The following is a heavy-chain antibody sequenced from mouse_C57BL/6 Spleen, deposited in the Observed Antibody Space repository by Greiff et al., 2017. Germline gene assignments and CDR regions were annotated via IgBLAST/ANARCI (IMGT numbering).Heavy chain of an antibody. CDR2: ISSGSSTI. D-gene: IGHD1-1*01. J-gene: IGHJ2*01. CDR1: GFTFSDYG. CDR3: ARGDGSSHYFDY. V-gene: IGHV5-17*01. Sequence: EVQLVESGGGLVKPGGSLKLSCAASGFTFSDYGMHWVRQAPEKGLEWVAYISSGSSTIYYADTVKGRFTISRDNAKNTLFLQRTSLRSEDTAMYYCARGDGSSHYFDYWGQGTTLTVSS.